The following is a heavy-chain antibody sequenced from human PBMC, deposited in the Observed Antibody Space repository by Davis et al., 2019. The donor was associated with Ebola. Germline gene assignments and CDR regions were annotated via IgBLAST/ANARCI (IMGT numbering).Heavy chain of an antibody. D-gene: IGHD3-9*01. V-gene: IGHV3-11*01. CDR1: GFTFSDYY. J-gene: IGHJ3*02. CDR2: ISGGGRTI. Sequence: GESLKISCAASGFTFSDYYMSWIRQAPGKGLEWVSYISGGGRTIYYADSVKGRFTISRDNSKNTLYLQMNSLRAEDTAVYYCAKDPFFDILTGYYMGDAFDIWGQGTMVTVSS. CDR3: AKDPFFDILTGYYMGDAFDI.